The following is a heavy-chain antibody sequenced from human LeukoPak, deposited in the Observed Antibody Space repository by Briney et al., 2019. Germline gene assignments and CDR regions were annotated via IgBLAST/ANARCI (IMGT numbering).Heavy chain of an antibody. J-gene: IGHJ4*02. CDR2: ISSSSSYI. CDR3: ASYPGAAAGTGY. Sequence: GGSLRLSFAASGFTFSCYSLNWARQAAGKGLEWVSSISSSSSYIYYADSVSGRFTISRDNAKNSLYLQMKSLRAEATAVYYCASYPGAAAGTGYWGQGTLVTVSS. CDR1: GFTFSCYS. D-gene: IGHD6-13*01. V-gene: IGHV3-21*01.